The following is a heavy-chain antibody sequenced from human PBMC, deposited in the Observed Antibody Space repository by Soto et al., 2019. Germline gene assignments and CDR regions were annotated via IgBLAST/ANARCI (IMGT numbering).Heavy chain of an antibody. Sequence: QVQLVQSGAEVKKPGSSVKVSCKASGGTFSSYTISWVRQAPGQGLEWMGRIIPILGIANYAQKFQGRVTSTADKSATTAYMELSILRSEDAAVNYCATRYGMDFWVQWTTVTVSS. CDR1: GGTFSSYT. CDR2: IIPILGIA. V-gene: IGHV1-69*02. J-gene: IGHJ6*02. CDR3: ATRYGMDF.